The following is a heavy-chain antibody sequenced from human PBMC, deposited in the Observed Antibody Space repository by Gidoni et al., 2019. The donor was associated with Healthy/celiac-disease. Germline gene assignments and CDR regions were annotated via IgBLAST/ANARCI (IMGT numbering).Heavy chain of an antibody. D-gene: IGHD5-12*01. V-gene: IGHV3-9*01. J-gene: IGHJ6*02. Sequence: EVQLVESGGGLVQPGRSLSLSCAASGFTFDDYAMPWVRQAPGKGLEWVSGISWNSGSIGYADSVKGRFTISRDNAKNSLYLQMNSLRAEDTALYYCAKGLGWLPSSDDSDYYYYGMDVWGQGTTVTVSS. CDR2: ISWNSGSI. CDR1: GFTFDDYA. CDR3: AKGLGWLPSSDDSDYYYYGMDV.